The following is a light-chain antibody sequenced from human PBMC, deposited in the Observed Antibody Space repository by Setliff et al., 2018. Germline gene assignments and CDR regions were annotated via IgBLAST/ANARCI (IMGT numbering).Light chain of an antibody. V-gene: IGLV2-14*03. J-gene: IGLJ1*01. Sequence: QSALAQAASVSGSPGQSVTISCTGSSSDIGTYDYVSWYQHHPGRAPKFLIYDVRYRPPGVSNRFSGSKSGNTASLTISGLQAEDAADYYCFSYTSSGSYVFGTGTKVTVL. CDR1: SSDIGTYDY. CDR3: FSYTSSGSYV. CDR2: DVR.